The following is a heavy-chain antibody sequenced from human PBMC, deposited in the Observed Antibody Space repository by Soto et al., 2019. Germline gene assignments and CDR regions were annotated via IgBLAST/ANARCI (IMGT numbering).Heavy chain of an antibody. CDR3: ARGYGDYVLDY. D-gene: IGHD4-17*01. V-gene: IGHV4-59*08. CDR1: GGSISSYY. CDR2: IYYSGST. J-gene: IGHJ4*02. Sequence: QVQLQESGPGLVKPSEILSLTCTVSGGSISSYYWSWIRQPPGKGLEWIGYIYYSGSTNYNPSLKSRVTISVDTPKNQFSLKLSSVTAADTAVYYCARGYGDYVLDYWGQGTLVTVSS.